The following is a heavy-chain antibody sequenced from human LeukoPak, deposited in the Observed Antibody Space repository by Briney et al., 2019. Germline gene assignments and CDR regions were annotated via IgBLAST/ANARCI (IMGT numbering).Heavy chain of an antibody. D-gene: IGHD2-15*01. J-gene: IGHJ5*02. CDR2: IIPIFGTA. V-gene: IGHV1-69*06. CDR3: AEGHCSGGSCYWFDP. Sequence: SVKVSCKSSGGTFSIYAISWVRQAPGQGLEWMGGIIPIFGTANYAQKFQGRVTITADKSTSTAYMELSSLRSEDTAVYYCAEGHCSGGSCYWFDPWGQGTLVTVSS. CDR1: GGTFSIYA.